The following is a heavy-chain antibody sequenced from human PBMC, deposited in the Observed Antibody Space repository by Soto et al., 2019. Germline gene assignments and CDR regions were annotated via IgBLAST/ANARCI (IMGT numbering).Heavy chain of an antibody. V-gene: IGHV3-23*01. CDR1: GFTFDNYA. D-gene: IGHD2-21*01. J-gene: IGHJ5*02. Sequence: GGSLRLSCAASGFTFDNYAMSWVRQAPGQGLEWVSAISGSGRSTYYAASVRGRFTISRDNSKNTLSLQMNSLRAEDTAQYYCAKRGRGNSESWGQGTQVTVSS. CDR2: ISGSGRST. CDR3: AKRGRGNSES.